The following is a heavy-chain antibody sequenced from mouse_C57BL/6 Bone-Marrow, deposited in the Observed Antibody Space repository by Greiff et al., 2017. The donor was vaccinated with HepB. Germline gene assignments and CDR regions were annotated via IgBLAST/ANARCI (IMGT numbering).Heavy chain of an antibody. V-gene: IGHV1-53*01. Sequence: QVQLQQPGTELVKPGASVKLSCKASGYTFTSYWMHWVKQRPGQGLEWIGNINPSNGGTNYNEKFKSKATLTVDKSSSTAYMQLSSLTSEDSAVYYCARAYYSNYSDYYAMDYRGQGTSVTVSS. CDR2: INPSNGGT. CDR3: ARAYYSNYSDYYAMDY. D-gene: IGHD2-5*01. CDR1: GYTFTSYW. J-gene: IGHJ4*01.